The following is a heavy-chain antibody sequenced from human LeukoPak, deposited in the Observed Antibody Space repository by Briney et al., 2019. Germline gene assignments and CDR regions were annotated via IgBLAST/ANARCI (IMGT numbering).Heavy chain of an antibody. D-gene: IGHD3-10*01. CDR1: GFTFSSYS. CDR2: ISSSSSTM. Sequence: GGSLRLSCAASGFTFSSYSMNWVRQAPGKGLEWVSYISSSSSTMYYADSVKGRFTISRDNAKNSLYLQMNSLRAEDTAVYYCARDYTLLWFGESHPTMTPHGYWGQGTLVTVSS. V-gene: IGHV3-48*01. J-gene: IGHJ4*02. CDR3: ARDYTLLWFGESHPTMTPHGY.